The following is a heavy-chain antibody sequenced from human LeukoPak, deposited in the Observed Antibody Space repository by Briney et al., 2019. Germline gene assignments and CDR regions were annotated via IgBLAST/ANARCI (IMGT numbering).Heavy chain of an antibody. Sequence: SETLSLTCTVSGGSINSGSYYWSWIRQPPGKGLEWIGYIYYSGSTNYNPSLKSRVTISVDTSKNQFSLKLSSVTAADTAVYYCARVRVGGYNFFDYWGQGTLVTVSS. V-gene: IGHV4-61*01. CDR1: GGSINSGSYY. CDR2: IYYSGST. CDR3: ARVRVGGYNFFDY. D-gene: IGHD5-24*01. J-gene: IGHJ4*02.